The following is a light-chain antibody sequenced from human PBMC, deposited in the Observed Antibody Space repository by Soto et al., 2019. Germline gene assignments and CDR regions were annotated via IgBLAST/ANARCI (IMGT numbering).Light chain of an antibody. Sequence: DIQMTQSPSTLSASVGDRVTITCRASQSISSWLAWYQQKPRKAPKLLIYDAFSLESGVPSRFSGSGSGTEFTLTISSLQPDDFATNYCQQYNSYYTFSQGTKVEIK. CDR1: QSISSW. CDR2: DAF. CDR3: QQYNSYYT. J-gene: IGKJ1*01. V-gene: IGKV1-5*01.